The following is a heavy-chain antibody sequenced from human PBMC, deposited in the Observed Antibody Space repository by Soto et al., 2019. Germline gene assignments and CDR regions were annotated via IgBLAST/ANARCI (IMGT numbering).Heavy chain of an antibody. J-gene: IGHJ6*02. V-gene: IGHV4-59*01. CDR3: ARGGIAAPPGQWLARGYYYYGMDA. D-gene: IGHD6-19*01. CDR1: GGSISSYY. Sequence: SETLSLTCTVSGGSISSYYWSWIRQPPGKGLEWIGYIYYSGSTNYNPSLKSRVTISVDTSKNQFSLKLSSVTAADTAVYYCARGGIAAPPGQWLARGYYYYGMDAWGQGTTVTVSS. CDR2: IYYSGST.